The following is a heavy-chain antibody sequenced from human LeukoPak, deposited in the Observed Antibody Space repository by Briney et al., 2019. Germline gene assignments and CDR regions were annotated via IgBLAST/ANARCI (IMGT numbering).Heavy chain of an antibody. Sequence: GASVKVSCTASVYTFTGNYMHWVREAPGQGLERIGWINPNSGGTNYAQKFQGRVTKTRDTSISTAYMELRRLRSDDTAVYYCARDLWNSYGYGRSYYYYYMDVWGKGTTVTVSS. CDR2: INPNSGGT. V-gene: IGHV1-2*02. J-gene: IGHJ6*03. CDR3: ARDLWNSYGYGRSYYYYYMDV. D-gene: IGHD5-18*01. CDR1: VYTFTGNY.